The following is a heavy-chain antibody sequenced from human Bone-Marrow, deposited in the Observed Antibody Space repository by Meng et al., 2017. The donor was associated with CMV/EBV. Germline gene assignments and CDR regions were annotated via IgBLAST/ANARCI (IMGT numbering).Heavy chain of an antibody. Sequence: LRLSCTVSGGSISSGDYYWSWIRQPPGKGLEWVGYIYYSGSTYYNPSLKSRVTISVDTSKNQFSLKLSSVTAADTAVYYCARARFDYWGQGALVTVYS. CDR3: ARARFDY. CDR2: IYYSGST. V-gene: IGHV4-30-4*08. CDR1: GGSISSGDYY. J-gene: IGHJ4*02.